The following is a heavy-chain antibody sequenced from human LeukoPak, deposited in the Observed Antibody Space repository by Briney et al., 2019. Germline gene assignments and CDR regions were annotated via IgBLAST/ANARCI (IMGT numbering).Heavy chain of an antibody. V-gene: IGHV1-18*01. Sequence: ASVKVSCKASGYTFTSYGISWVRQAPGQGLEWMGWISAYNGNTNYAQKLQGRVTMTTDTSTSTAYMELRSLRSDDTAVYYCARFARSYSSSWPFDYWGQGTLVTVSS. CDR1: GYTFTSYG. J-gene: IGHJ4*02. CDR3: ARFARSYSSSWPFDY. D-gene: IGHD6-13*01. CDR2: ISAYNGNT.